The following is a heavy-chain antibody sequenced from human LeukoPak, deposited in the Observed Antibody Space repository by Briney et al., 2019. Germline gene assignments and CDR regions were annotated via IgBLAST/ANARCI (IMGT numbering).Heavy chain of an antibody. Sequence: GGSLRLSCAASGFTLRRYDMSWVRQAPGKGLEWVSAISGSGGSKYYADYVKGRFTISRHNSKNTLYLQMNSLRAEDTAVYYYAKGYYYDSSGPYYFDSWGQGTLVTVSS. V-gene: IGHV3-23*01. CDR2: ISGSGGSK. CDR3: AKGYYYDSSGPYYFDS. CDR1: GFTLRRYD. D-gene: IGHD3-22*01. J-gene: IGHJ4*02.